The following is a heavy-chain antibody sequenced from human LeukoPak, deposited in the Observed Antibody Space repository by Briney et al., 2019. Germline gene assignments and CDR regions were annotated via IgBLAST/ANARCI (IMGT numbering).Heavy chain of an antibody. CDR3: ARRLPRIVVVPAARPGGAFDI. CDR1: GGSFSGYY. Sequence: SETLSLTCAVYGGSFSGYYWSWIRQPPGKGLEWIGEINHSGSTNYSPSLKSRVTISVDTSKNQFSLKLSSVTAADTAVYYCARRLPRIVVVPAARPGGAFDIWGQGTMVTVSS. V-gene: IGHV4-34*01. CDR2: INHSGST. D-gene: IGHD2-2*01. J-gene: IGHJ3*02.